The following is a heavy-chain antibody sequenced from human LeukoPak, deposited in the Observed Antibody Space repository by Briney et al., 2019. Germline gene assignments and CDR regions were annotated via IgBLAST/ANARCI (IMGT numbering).Heavy chain of an antibody. V-gene: IGHV1-69*01. CDR1: GGTFSSYA. CDR2: IIPIFGTA. J-gene: IGHJ5*02. D-gene: IGHD6-13*01. Sequence: ASVEVSCKASGGTFSSYAISWVRQAPGQGLEWMGGIIPIFGTANYAQKFQGRVTITADESTSTAYMELSSLRSEDTAVYYCARRIAAAGTGWFDPWGQGTLVTVSS. CDR3: ARRIAAAGTGWFDP.